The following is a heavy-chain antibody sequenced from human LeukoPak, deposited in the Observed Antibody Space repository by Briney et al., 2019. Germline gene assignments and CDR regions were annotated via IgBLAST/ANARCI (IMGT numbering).Heavy chain of an antibody. CDR1: GASITRRY. CDR2: IYYGGST. CDR3: ARDAAAPYLNNWYFDL. V-gene: IGHV4-59*11. D-gene: IGHD2/OR15-2a*01. J-gene: IGHJ2*01. Sequence: SETLSLTCTVSGASITRRYWSWIRQPPGKGLEWIGYIYYGGSTNYNPSLKSRVTISVDTSKNQFSLKLSSVTAADTAVYYCARDAAAPYLNNWYFDLWGRGTLVTVSS.